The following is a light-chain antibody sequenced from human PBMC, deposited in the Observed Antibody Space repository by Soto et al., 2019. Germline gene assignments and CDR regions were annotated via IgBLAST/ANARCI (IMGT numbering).Light chain of an antibody. CDR1: SSDVGGYNY. CDR3: CSYAGSYTWV. J-gene: IGLJ3*02. Sequence: QSALTQPHLVSGSPGQSVTISCTGTSSDVGGYNYVSWYQHHPGKAPKFMIYDVTKRPSGVPDRFSGSKSGNTASLTISGLQAEDEADYYCCSYAGSYTWVFGGGTKLTVL. V-gene: IGLV2-11*01. CDR2: DVT.